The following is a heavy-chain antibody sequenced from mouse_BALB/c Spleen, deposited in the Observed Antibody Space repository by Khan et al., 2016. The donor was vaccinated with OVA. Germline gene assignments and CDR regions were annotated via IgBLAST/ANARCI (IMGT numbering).Heavy chain of an antibody. CDR1: GYTFTNYG. V-gene: IGHV9-3-1*01. CDR3: ASSGYWYFDV. Sequence: QIQLVQSGPELKKPGETVKISCKASGYTFTNYGMNWVKQAPGKGLKWMGWINTYTEEPTYADDFKGRFAFSLETSASTAYLQINNLKNEDTATYCGASSGYWYFDVWGAGTTVTVSS. D-gene: IGHD1-3*01. J-gene: IGHJ1*01. CDR2: INTYTEEP.